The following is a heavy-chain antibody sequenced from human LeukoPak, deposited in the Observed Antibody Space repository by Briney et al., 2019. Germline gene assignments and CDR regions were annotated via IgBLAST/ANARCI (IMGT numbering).Heavy chain of an antibody. CDR2: IYPGDSDS. V-gene: IGHV5-51*01. D-gene: IGHD3-10*01. J-gene: IGHJ6*02. CDR3: ARGAYGSGSSYNYYGMDV. Sequence: GESLKISWKGSGYSFATSLIGWVRQMPGKGLEWMGIIYPGDSDSRSSTSLEGQATSSVAKSISTAYLPCSRLKASATAIYYCARGAYGSGSSYNYYGMDVWGQGTPVTVSS. CDR1: GYSFATSL.